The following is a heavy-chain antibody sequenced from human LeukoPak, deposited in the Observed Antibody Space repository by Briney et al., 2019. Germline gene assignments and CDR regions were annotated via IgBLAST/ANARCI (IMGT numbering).Heavy chain of an antibody. Sequence: PGGSLRLSCAASGFTFSSYSMNWVRQAPGKGLEWVSSISSSSSYIYYADSVKGRFTISRDNAKNSLYLQMNSLRAEDTAVYYCARVVGVVGIYYYYYMDAWGKGTTVTVSS. V-gene: IGHV3-21*01. CDR1: GFTFSSYS. D-gene: IGHD2-15*01. J-gene: IGHJ6*03. CDR2: ISSSSSYI. CDR3: ARVVGVVGIYYYYYMDA.